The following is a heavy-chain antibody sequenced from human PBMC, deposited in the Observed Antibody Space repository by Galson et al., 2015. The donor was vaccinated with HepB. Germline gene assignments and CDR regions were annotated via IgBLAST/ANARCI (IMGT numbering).Heavy chain of an antibody. CDR2: VSGDGSST. J-gene: IGHJ4*02. D-gene: IGHD3-3*01. CDR1: GFTFSSYW. V-gene: IGHV3-74*01. CDR3: AGSSQISGFLELGY. Sequence: SLRLSCAASGFTFSSYWMHWVRQAPGKGLVWVSRVSGDGSSTTYADSVKGRFTISRDNARNTLYLQMNSLRAEDTAVYYCAGSSQISGFLELGYWGQGTLVTVSS.